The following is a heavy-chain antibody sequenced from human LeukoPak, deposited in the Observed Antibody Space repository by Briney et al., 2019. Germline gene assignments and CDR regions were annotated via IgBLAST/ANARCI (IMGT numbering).Heavy chain of an antibody. CDR1: GFTFSNYC. J-gene: IGHJ4*02. D-gene: IGHD3-3*01. CDR3: ARDGVGPTPAFHMFDC. CDR2: IKRDGSET. V-gene: IGHV3-7*01. Sequence: PGGSLRLSCAASGFTFSNYCMTSVRRAPGKGLEWVANIKRDGSETHYVDSVMGRFTISRENAKNSLYLQMNTARAADTAVYYCARDGVGPTPAFHMFDCWGEGTLVTVSS.